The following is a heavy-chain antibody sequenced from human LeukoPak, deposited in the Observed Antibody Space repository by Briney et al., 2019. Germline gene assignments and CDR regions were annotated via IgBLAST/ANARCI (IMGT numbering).Heavy chain of an antibody. CDR1: GFTFSSYS. V-gene: IGHV3-21*01. CDR2: ISSSSSYI. J-gene: IGHJ3*02. CDR3: ARPRSATYDSSGYYYVGAFDI. D-gene: IGHD3-22*01. Sequence: PGGSLRLSCAASGFTFSSYSMNWVRKAPGKGLEWVSSISSSSSYIYYADSVKGRFTISRDNAKNSLYLQMNSLRAEDTAVYYCARPRSATYDSSGYYYVGAFDIWGQGTMVTVSS.